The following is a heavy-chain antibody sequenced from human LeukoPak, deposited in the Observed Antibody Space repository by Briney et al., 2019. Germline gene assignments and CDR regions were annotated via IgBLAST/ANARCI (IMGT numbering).Heavy chain of an antibody. Sequence: GGSLRLSCAASGFTFTDYSINWVRQAPGRGLEWVSSISGSDGNTYYADSVKGRFTISRDNSKNTLYLQMNSLRAEDTAVYYCAKAGYSSGVWDYFDNWGQGTLVTVSS. CDR2: ISGSDGNT. CDR1: GFTFTDYS. D-gene: IGHD6-19*01. V-gene: IGHV3-23*01. J-gene: IGHJ4*02. CDR3: AKAGYSSGVWDYFDN.